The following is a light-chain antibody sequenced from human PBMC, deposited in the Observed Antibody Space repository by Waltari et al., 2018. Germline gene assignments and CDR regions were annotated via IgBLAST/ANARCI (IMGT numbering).Light chain of an antibody. CDR2: GAS. Sequence: EIEMTQSPATLSVSPGERATLSCRASQSVSSNLAWYQQKLGQAPRLLIYGASTRATGSPARFSGSGSGTEFTLTISSLQSEDFAVYYCQQYNNWPPWTFGQGTKVEIK. J-gene: IGKJ1*01. V-gene: IGKV3-15*01. CDR1: QSVSSN. CDR3: QQYNNWPPWT.